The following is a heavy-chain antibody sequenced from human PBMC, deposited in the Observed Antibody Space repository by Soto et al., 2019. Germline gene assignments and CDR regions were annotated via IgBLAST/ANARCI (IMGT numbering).Heavy chain of an antibody. CDR1: GFTFSDYW. J-gene: IGHJ5*02. CDR3: ARGGRDAYDWFDP. V-gene: IGHV3-7*01. D-gene: IGHD3-16*01. CDR2: IKQDGSEK. Sequence: EAQLVESGGGLVQPGGSLRVSCAVSGFTFSDYWMSWVRQAPGKGLEWVAKIKQDGSEKDYVDSVKGRFTISRDNVNNSLYLHMYSLRVEDTAIHYCARGGRDAYDWFDPWGQGTLVTVSS.